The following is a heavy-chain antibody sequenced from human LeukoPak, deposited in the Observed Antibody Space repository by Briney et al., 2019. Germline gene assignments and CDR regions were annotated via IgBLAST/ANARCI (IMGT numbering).Heavy chain of an antibody. J-gene: IGHJ4*02. D-gene: IGHD2-2*01. CDR1: GFTFRSYS. CDR3: ARAPTVLVGYCSSSSCQADY. V-gene: IGHV3-21*01. Sequence: GGSLRLSCAASGFTFRSYSMNWVRQAPGKGLEWVSAIDPSSAYIYYADSVKGRFTISRDNAENSLYLQMNSLRVEDTAVYYCARAPTVLVGYCSSSSCQADYWGQGTLVTVSS. CDR2: IDPSSAYI.